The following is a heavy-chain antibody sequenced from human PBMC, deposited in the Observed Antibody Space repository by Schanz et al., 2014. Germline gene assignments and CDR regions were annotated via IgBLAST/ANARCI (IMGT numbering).Heavy chain of an antibody. CDR1: GFTFRSYA. J-gene: IGHJ4*02. CDR2: VSASGGGP. CDR3: ARGDPVAGLDY. V-gene: IGHV3-23*01. Sequence: EVQLLESGGGLVQPGGSLRLSCIGSGFTFRSYALGWVRQAPGKGLEWVSLVSASGGGPFYADSVKGRFTISRDNSKNTVYLQMNSLRGEDTGMYYCARGDPVAGLDYWGRGTLVTDSS.